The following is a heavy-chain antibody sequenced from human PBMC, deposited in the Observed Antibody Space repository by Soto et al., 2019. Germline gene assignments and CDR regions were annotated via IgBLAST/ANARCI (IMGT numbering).Heavy chain of an antibody. V-gene: IGHV3-66*01. Sequence: GGSLRLSCAASGFTVSSNYMSWVRRAPGKGLEWVSVIYSDGGTYYADSVKGRFTISRDNSKNTLYLQMNSLRAEDTAVYYCTREEDYGDSYYYYYMDVWGKGTTVTVSS. J-gene: IGHJ6*03. CDR2: IYSDGGT. CDR3: TREEDYGDSYYYYYMDV. CDR1: GFTVSSNY. D-gene: IGHD4-17*01.